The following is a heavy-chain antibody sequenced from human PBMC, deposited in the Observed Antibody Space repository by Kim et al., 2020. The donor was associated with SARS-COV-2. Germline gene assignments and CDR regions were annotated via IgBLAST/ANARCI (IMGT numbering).Heavy chain of an antibody. CDR3: ARDSRGTWPNYYYYGMDV. CDR2: IYYSGST. J-gene: IGHJ6*02. D-gene: IGHD3-16*01. Sequence: SETLSLTCTVSGGSISSSSYYWGWIRQPPGKGLEWIGSIYYSGSTYYNPSLKSRVTISVDTSKNQFSLKLSSVTAADTAVYYCARDSRGTWPNYYYYGMDVWGQGTTVTVSS. CDR1: GGSISSSSYY. V-gene: IGHV4-39*07.